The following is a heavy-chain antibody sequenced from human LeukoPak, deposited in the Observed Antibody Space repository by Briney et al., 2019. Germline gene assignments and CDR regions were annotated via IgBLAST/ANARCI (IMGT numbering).Heavy chain of an antibody. D-gene: IGHD6-13*01. Sequence: GGSLRLSCAASGFTFSSYGVHWVRQAPGKGPEWVAVIWYDGSNKYHGDSVKGRFTISRDNSKNTLYLQMNSLRAEDTAVYYCARDSSSSFDPWGQGTLVTVSS. V-gene: IGHV3-33*01. CDR3: ARDSSSSFDP. CDR2: IWYDGSNK. J-gene: IGHJ5*02. CDR1: GFTFSSYG.